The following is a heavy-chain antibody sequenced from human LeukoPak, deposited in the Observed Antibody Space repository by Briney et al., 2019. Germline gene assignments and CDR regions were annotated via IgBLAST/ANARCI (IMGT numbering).Heavy chain of an antibody. CDR3: ARVGSLDLGFDY. J-gene: IGHJ4*02. CDR2: IYASGST. CDR1: GGSISSYY. D-gene: IGHD2-15*01. V-gene: IGHV4-4*07. Sequence: SETLSLTCIVSGGSISSYYWSWIRQPAGKGLEWIGRIYASGSTNYNPSLKSRVSMSVDTSKNQFSLKLGSVTAADTAVYYCARVGSLDLGFDYWGQGTLVTVSS.